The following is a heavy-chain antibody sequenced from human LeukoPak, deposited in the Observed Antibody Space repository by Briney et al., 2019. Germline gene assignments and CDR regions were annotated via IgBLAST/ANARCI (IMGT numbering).Heavy chain of an antibody. CDR1: GFTFSSYG. D-gene: IGHD2-15*01. V-gene: IGHV3-30*18. CDR2: ISYDGSNK. CDR3: AKSPARSCSGGSCYVPFDY. J-gene: IGHJ4*02. Sequence: GGSLRLSCAASGFTFSSYGMHWVRQAPGKGLEWVAVISYDGSNKYYADSVKGRFTISRDNSKNTLYLQMNSLRAEDTAVYYCAKSPARSCSGGSCYVPFDYWGQGTLVTASS.